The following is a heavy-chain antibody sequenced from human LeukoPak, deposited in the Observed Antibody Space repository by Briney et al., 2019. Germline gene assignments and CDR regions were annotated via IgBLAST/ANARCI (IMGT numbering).Heavy chain of an antibody. Sequence: GGSLRLSCEASGFTLSTYWMNWVRQVPGKGLDWVANINPDGSGKRYVDSVKGRFTIARDNADNSLSLQMSSLRAEDTAVYYCASWGAGGNSWGQGTLVTVSS. CDR2: INPDGSGK. J-gene: IGHJ4*02. D-gene: IGHD3-16*01. V-gene: IGHV3-7*01. CDR1: GFTLSTYW. CDR3: ASWGAGGNS.